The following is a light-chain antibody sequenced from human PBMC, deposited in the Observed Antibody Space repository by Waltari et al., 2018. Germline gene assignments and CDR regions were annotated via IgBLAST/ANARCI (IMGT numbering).Light chain of an antibody. J-gene: IGLJ1*01. V-gene: IGLV2-14*03. CDR2: DAS. Sequence: QSALTQSASVSGSPGQSITISCTGTSSDVAAYDHVSWYQQHPDKAPKLMIYDASRRPSGISTRFFGSKSGNTASLTISGLQAEDEADYYCSSYTTSNTYVFGSGTKVTVL. CDR1: SSDVAAYDH. CDR3: SSYTTSNTYV.